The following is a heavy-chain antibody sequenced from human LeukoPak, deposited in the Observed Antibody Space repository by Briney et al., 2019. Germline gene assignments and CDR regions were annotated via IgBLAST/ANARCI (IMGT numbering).Heavy chain of an antibody. V-gene: IGHV4-34*01. CDR2: INHSGSA. D-gene: IGHD3-10*01. J-gene: IGHJ4*02. CDR1: GGSFSGYY. Sequence: SETLSLTCAVYGGSFSGYYWSWIRQPPGKGLEWIGEINHSGSANYHPSLKSRVTISVDTSKNQFSLKLSSVTAADTAVYYCARGLRRLLWFGELSPSKPKFDYWGQGTLVTVSS. CDR3: ARGLRRLLWFGELSPSKPKFDY.